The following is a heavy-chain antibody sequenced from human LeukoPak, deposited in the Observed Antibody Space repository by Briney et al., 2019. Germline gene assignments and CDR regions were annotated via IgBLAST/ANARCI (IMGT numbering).Heavy chain of an antibody. Sequence: SETLSLTCTVSGGSISSSSYYWGWIRQPPGKGLVWIGSIYYSGSTYYNPSLKSRVTISVDTSKNQFSLKLSSVTAADTAVYYCARSGIAVAGTWGYYYYYGMDVWGQGTTVTVSS. CDR2: IYYSGST. CDR1: GGSISSSSYY. D-gene: IGHD6-19*01. J-gene: IGHJ6*02. CDR3: ARSGIAVAGTWGYYYYYGMDV. V-gene: IGHV4-39*01.